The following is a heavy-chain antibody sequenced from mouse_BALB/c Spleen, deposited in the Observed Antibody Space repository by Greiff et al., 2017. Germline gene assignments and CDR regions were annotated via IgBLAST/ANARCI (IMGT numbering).Heavy chain of an antibody. J-gene: IGHJ4*01. CDR2: ISSGGGST. CDR1: GFAFRSYD. CDR3: ARHGYYGSSYYYAMDY. V-gene: IGHV5-12-1*01. D-gene: IGHD1-1*01. Sequence: EVQRVESGGGLVKPGGSLKLSCAASGFAFRSYDMSWVRQTPEKRLEWVAYISSGGGSTYYPDTVKGRFTISRDNAKNTLYLQMSSLKSEDTAMYYCARHGYYGSSYYYAMDYWGQGTSVTVAS.